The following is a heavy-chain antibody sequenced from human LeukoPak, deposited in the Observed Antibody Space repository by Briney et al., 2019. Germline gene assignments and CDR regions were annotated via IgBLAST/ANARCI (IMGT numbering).Heavy chain of an antibody. J-gene: IGHJ4*02. V-gene: IGHV3-74*01. D-gene: IGHD2-2*01. CDR2: INSDGSST. Sequence: GGSLRLSCAASGFTFSSYWMHWVRQAPGKGLVWVSRINSDGSSTSYADAVKGRFTISKDNAKNTVYLQMNNLRAEDTAVYYCVSFYETYWGRGTLVTVSS. CDR1: GFTFSSYW. CDR3: VSFYETY.